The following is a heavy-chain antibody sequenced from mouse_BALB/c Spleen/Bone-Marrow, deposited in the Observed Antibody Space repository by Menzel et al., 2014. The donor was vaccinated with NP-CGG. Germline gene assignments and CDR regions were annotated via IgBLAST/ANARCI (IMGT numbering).Heavy chain of an antibody. CDR1: GFTFSTYG. J-gene: IGHJ1*01. CDR2: INSGGGNT. V-gene: IGHV5-6*02. CDR3: ARRGNWDVRRPFDV. D-gene: IGHD4-1*01. Sequence: EVMLVESGGDLVKPGGSLKLSCAASGFTFSTYGMSWVRQTPDKRLEWVATINSGGGNTYYLDSVKGRFTISRDNARNTLYLQMSSLKSEDTAMYYCARRGNWDVRRPFDVWGAGTTVTVSS.